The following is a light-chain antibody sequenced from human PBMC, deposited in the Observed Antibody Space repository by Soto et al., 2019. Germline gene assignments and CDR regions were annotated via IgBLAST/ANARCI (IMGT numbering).Light chain of an antibody. CDR1: QTINSW. CDR3: QQYHTYSPWT. J-gene: IGKJ1*01. V-gene: IGKV1-5*03. CDR2: KAS. Sequence: DIQMTQSPSTLSASVGDRVTITCRASQTINSWLAWYQQKPGKAPKLLIYKASSLQSGVPSRFSDSGSGTEFTLTISSLQPDDFATYYCQQYHTYSPWTFGHGTNVEIK.